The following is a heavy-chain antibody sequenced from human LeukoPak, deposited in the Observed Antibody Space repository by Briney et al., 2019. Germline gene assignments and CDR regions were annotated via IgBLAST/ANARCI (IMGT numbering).Heavy chain of an antibody. Sequence: ASVKVSYKASGYTFTSYGISWVRQAPGQGLEWMGWISAYNGNTNYAQKLQGRVTMTTDTSTSTAYMELRSLRSDDTAVYYCARRGYYDSSGYYYYWGQGTLVTVSS. V-gene: IGHV1-18*01. CDR3: ARRGYYDSSGYYYY. J-gene: IGHJ4*02. CDR2: ISAYNGNT. CDR1: GYTFTSYG. D-gene: IGHD3-22*01.